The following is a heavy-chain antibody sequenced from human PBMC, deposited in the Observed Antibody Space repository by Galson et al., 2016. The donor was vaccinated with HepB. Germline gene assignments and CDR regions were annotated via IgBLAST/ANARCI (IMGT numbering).Heavy chain of an antibody. Sequence: ETLSLTCTVSGGSISSSSYYWGWIRQPPGKGLEWIGSIYYSGSTYYNPFLKSRVTISVGTSKNQFSLRQSSVTAADTAVYYCARGGKDSGSPRASDNWFAPWGQGTLVTVSS. CDR1: GGSISSSSYY. V-gene: IGHV4-39*07. J-gene: IGHJ5*02. CDR3: ARGGKDSGSPRASDNWFAP. CDR2: IYYSGST. D-gene: IGHD1-26*01.